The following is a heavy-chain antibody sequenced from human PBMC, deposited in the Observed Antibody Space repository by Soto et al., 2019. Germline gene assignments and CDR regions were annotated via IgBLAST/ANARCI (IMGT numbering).Heavy chain of an antibody. J-gene: IGHJ5*02. CDR2: IIPIFGTA. CDR1: GGTFSSYA. D-gene: IGHD1-1*01. CDR3: AGVGRGGTSFYP. V-gene: IGHV1-69*12. Sequence: QVQLVQSGAEVKKPGSSVKVSCKASGGTFSSYAISWVRQAPGQGLEWMGGIIPIFGTANYAQKFQGRVTITADESTSTAYMELSSLRSEHSGLYYCAGVGRGGTSFYPWGQGTLVTVSS.